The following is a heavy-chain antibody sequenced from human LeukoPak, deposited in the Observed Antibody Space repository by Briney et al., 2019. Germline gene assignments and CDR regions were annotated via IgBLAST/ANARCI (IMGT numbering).Heavy chain of an antibody. CDR1: GYTFTGYY. CDR3: AREESSCSGGSCYIDY. V-gene: IGHV1-2*02. CDR2: ISPDSGDT. D-gene: IGHD2-15*01. Sequence: ASVKVSCKASGYTFTGYYMHWVRQPPAQGLEWMGWISPDSGDTNYAQKFQGRVTMTRDTSISAAYMELSRLTSDDTAVFYCAREESSCSGGSCYIDYWRQGTVVTVSS. J-gene: IGHJ4*02.